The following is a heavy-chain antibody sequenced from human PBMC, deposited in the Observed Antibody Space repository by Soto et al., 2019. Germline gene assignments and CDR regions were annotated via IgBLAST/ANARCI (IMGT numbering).Heavy chain of an antibody. J-gene: IGHJ4*01. CDR2: MTPISGET. V-gene: IGHV1-8*01. D-gene: IGHD1-20*01. CDR1: GYSFTSYD. Sequence: QVQLVQSGAEVKKPGASVKVSRKASGYSFTSYDINWVRQASGQGLEWLGWMTPISGETGYAQKFQGRVSMTRDTSTSTAYVELSSLTYEDSAIYYCARNKWNTGDFDYWGHGTLVTVSS. CDR3: ARNKWNTGDFDY.